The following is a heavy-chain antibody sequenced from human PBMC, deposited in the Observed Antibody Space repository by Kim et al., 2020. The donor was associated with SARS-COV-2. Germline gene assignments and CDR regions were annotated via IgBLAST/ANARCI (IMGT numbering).Heavy chain of an antibody. CDR3: SDIVVVPAAKGTWGMDV. D-gene: IGHD2-2*01. Sequence: GGSLRLSCAASGFTFSSYAMSWVRQAPGKGLEWVSAISGSGGSTYYADSVKGRFTISRDNSKNTLYLQMNSLRAEDTAVYYCSDIVVVPAAKGTWGMDVWGQGTTVTVSS. CDR1: GFTFSSYA. V-gene: IGHV3-23*01. CDR2: ISGSGGST. J-gene: IGHJ6*02.